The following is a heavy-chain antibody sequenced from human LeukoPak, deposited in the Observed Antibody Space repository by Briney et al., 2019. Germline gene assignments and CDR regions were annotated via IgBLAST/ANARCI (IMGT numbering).Heavy chain of an antibody. CDR2: INWNGGSA. D-gene: IGHD4-17*01. CDR3: ARLWTGTTVTTGAFDI. Sequence: PGGSLRLSCGASGFTFDEYAMSWVRQGPGKGLEWVSGINWNGGSADYADSVKGRFTISRDNAKNSLYLQMNSLRAEDTALYYCARLWTGTTVTTGAFDIWGQGTMVTVTS. J-gene: IGHJ3*02. V-gene: IGHV3-20*04. CDR1: GFTFDEYA.